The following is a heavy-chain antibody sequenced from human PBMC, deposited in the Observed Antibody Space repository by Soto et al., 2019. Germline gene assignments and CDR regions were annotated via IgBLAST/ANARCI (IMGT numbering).Heavy chain of an antibody. CDR2: ISAYNGNT. CDR1: GYTFTSYG. Sequence: QVQLVQSGAEVKKPGASVKVSCKASGYTFTSYGISWVRQAPGQGLEWMGWISAYNGNTNYAQKLQGRVTMTTDTSTSTAYMELRSLRSDDTAVYYCARDSLPDGSSWLVFFDYWGQGTLVTVSS. CDR3: ARDSLPDGSSWLVFFDY. D-gene: IGHD6-13*01. J-gene: IGHJ4*02. V-gene: IGHV1-18*01.